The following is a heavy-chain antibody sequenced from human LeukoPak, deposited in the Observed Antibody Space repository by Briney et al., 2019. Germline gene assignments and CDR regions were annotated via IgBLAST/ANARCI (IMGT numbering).Heavy chain of an antibody. CDR1: GFTFSSYW. CDR3: ARAGITMVRGVTEYYYYGMDV. V-gene: IGHV3-74*01. J-gene: IGHJ6*02. CDR2: INSDGSST. D-gene: IGHD3-10*01. Sequence: PGGSLRLSCAASGFTFSSYWMHWVRQAPGKGLVWVSRINSDGSSTSYADSVKGRFTISRDNAKNTLYLQTNSLRAEDTAVYYCARAGITMVRGVTEYYYYGMDVWGQGTTVTVSS.